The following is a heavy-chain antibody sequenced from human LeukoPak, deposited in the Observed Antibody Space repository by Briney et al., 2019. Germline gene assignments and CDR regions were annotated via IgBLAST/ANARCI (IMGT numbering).Heavy chain of an antibody. V-gene: IGHV3-53*01. CDR2: IYSGGST. CDR3: ARETHYYDSSGYESYYFDY. Sequence: GGSLRLSCAASGFTFSSHAMSWVRQAPGKGLVWVSVIYSGGSTYYADSVKGRFTISRDNSKNTLYLQMNSLRAEDTAVYYCARETHYYDSSGYESYYFDYWGQGTLVTVSS. J-gene: IGHJ4*02. CDR1: GFTFSSHA. D-gene: IGHD3-22*01.